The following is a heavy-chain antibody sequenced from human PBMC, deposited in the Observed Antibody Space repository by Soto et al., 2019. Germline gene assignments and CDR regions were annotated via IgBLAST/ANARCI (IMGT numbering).Heavy chain of an antibody. CDR1: GDSVSSNSAA. J-gene: IGHJ3*02. Sequence: QSQTLSLTCAISGDSVSSNSAAWNWIRQSPSRGLEWLGRTYYRSKWYNDYAVSVKSRITINPDTSKNQFSLQLNSVTPEDTAVYYCAREEYYDFWSGYRDAFDIWGQGTMVTVSS. CDR2: TYYRSKWYN. CDR3: AREEYYDFWSGYRDAFDI. D-gene: IGHD3-3*01. V-gene: IGHV6-1*01.